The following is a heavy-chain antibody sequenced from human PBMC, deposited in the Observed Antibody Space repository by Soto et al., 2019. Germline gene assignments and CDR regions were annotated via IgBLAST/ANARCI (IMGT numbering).Heavy chain of an antibody. CDR2: IRSKAYGGTT. V-gene: IGHV3-49*03. CDR1: GFTFGDYA. CDR3: TRAGNYDFDLTYYFDY. Sequence: GGSLRLSCTASGFTFGDYAMSWFRQAPGKGLEWVGFIRSKAYGGTTEYAASVKGRFTISRDDSKSIAYLQMNSLKTEDTAVYYCTRAGNYDFDLTYYFDYWGQGTLVTVSS. J-gene: IGHJ4*02. D-gene: IGHD3-3*01.